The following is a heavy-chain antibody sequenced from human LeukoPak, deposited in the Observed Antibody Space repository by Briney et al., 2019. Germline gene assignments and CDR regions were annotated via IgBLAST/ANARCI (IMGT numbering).Heavy chain of an antibody. CDR1: GFTFDDYA. V-gene: IGHV3-9*01. D-gene: IGHD5-24*01. J-gene: IGHJ4*02. CDR2: ISWNSGNT. CDR3: ARGRDGYNYFDY. Sequence: GGSLRLSCAASGFTFDDYAMHWVRQAPGKGLEWVSGISWNSGNTDYADSVKGRFTISRDNAKNSLYLQMNSLRAEDTALYYCARGRDGYNYFDYWGQGTLVTVSS.